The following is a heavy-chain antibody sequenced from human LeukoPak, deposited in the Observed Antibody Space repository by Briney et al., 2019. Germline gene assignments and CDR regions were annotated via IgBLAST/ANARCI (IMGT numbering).Heavy chain of an antibody. Sequence: GGSLRLSCAASGFTFSSYAMSWVRQAPGKGLEWVSVISVSGGSTYYADSVKGRFTISRDNSKNTLYLQMSSLRAEDTAVYYCAKRVAIAATYYYFDYWGQGTLVTVSS. D-gene: IGHD2-15*01. CDR2: ISVSGGST. V-gene: IGHV3-23*01. CDR3: AKRVAIAATYYYFDY. CDR1: GFTFSSYA. J-gene: IGHJ4*02.